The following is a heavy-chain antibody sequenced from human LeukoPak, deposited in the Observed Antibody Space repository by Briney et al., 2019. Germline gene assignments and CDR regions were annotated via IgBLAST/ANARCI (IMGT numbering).Heavy chain of an antibody. D-gene: IGHD6-6*01. J-gene: IGHJ4*02. Sequence: ASMKVPCKASGYTFTGYYMYWVRQAPGQGLEWMGRINSNSGGTNYAQKFQGRVTMTRDTSISTAYMELSRLRSDDTAVYYCARAQFEYSSSSVYFDYWGQGTLVTVSS. CDR1: GYTFTGYY. CDR3: ARAQFEYSSSSVYFDY. V-gene: IGHV1-2*06. CDR2: INSNSGGT.